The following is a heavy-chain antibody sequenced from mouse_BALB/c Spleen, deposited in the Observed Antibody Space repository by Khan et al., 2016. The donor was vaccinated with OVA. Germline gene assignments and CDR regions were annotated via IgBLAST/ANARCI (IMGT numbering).Heavy chain of an antibody. CDR1: GYTFISYT. D-gene: IGHD2-14*01. Sequence: QVQLQQSGAELARPGASVKMSCKASGYTFISYTIHWIKKRPGQGLEWIGYINPSNGYTNYNQKFKDKATLTTDKSSTTAYLQLSSLTSDDSAVYNCVRDGAYHRNDGWFAYWGQGTLVTVSA. V-gene: IGHV1-4*01. J-gene: IGHJ3*01. CDR3: VRDGAYHRNDGWFAY. CDR2: INPSNGYT.